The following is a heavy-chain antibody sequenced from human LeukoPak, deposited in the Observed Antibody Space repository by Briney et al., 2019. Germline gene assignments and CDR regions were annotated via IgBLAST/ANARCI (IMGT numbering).Heavy chain of an antibody. J-gene: IGHJ3*01. Sequence: GGSLRLSCAASGFTFSNAWMGWVRQAPGKGLEWVAGIWYDGRDEYYVDSVRGRFTISRDNSKNTLYLQMHSLRAEDTAVYFCARYSRRAYHDSPRGAFDVWGQGTMVTVSS. D-gene: IGHD3-22*01. CDR1: GFTFSNAW. CDR3: ARYSRRAYHDSPRGAFDV. CDR2: IWYDGRDE. V-gene: IGHV3-33*08.